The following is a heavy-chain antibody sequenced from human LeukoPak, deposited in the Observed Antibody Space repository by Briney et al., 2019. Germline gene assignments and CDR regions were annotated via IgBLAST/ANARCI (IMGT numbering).Heavy chain of an antibody. J-gene: IGHJ4*02. V-gene: IGHV1-46*01. D-gene: IGHD2-15*01. CDR1: GYTFTSYY. Sequence: AAVKVSCKASGYTFTSYYMHWVRQAPGQGREWMGIINPSGGSTSYAQNFQGRVTMTRDTSTSTVYMELSSMKSAETAVYYCARDRRYCSGGSCYYRGGHYFDSWGPGTLVTVSS. CDR3: ARDRRYCSGGSCYYRGGHYFDS. CDR2: INPSGGST.